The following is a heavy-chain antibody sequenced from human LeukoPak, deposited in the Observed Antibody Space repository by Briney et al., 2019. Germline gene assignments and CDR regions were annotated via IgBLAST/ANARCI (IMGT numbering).Heavy chain of an antibody. V-gene: IGHV3-11*01. J-gene: IGHJ4*02. CDR3: ARRRDYFDY. Sequence: PGGSLRLSCVASGFTFSDYYMSWIRQAPGKGLEWVSYISSSGTTIYYADSVKGRFTISRDNARSSLYLQMNSLRDEDTAVYYCARRRDYFDYWGQGTLVTVSS. CDR2: ISSSGTTI. CDR1: GFTFSDYY.